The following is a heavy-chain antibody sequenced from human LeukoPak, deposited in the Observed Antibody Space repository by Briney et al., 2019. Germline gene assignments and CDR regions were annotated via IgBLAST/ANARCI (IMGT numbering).Heavy chain of an antibody. V-gene: IGHV4-59*01. Sequence: SETLSLTCTISGGSISYYYWSWIRQPPGKGLEWIGNIYYSGSTDYNPSLKSRVTISVDTSKNQFSLKLSSVTAADTAVYYCARASRDSYKSLHYWGQGTLVTVSS. CDR3: ARASRDSYKSLHY. CDR2: IYYSGST. CDR1: GGSISYYY. D-gene: IGHD5-24*01. J-gene: IGHJ4*02.